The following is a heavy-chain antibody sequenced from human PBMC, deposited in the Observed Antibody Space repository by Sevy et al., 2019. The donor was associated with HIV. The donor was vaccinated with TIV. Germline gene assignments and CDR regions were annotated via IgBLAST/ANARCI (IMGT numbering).Heavy chain of an antibody. J-gene: IGHJ4*02. Sequence: SDTLSLTCAVYGGSFSGYYWSWIRQPPGKGLEWIGEINHSGSTNYNPSLKSRVTISVDTSKNQFSLKLSSVTAADTAVYYCARGLAAKTTQFDYWGQGTLVTVSS. V-gene: IGHV4-34*01. CDR3: ARGLAAKTTQFDY. CDR1: GGSFSGYY. D-gene: IGHD6-19*01. CDR2: INHSGST.